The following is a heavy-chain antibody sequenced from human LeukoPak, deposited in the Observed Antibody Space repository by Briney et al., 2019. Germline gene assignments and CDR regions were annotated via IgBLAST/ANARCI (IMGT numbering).Heavy chain of an antibody. V-gene: IGHV4-4*07. D-gene: IGHD3-10*01. Sequence: SETLSLTCTVSRGSITYYYWSWIRQPAGGGLEWIGRIYSSGSTAYNPSLKSRVTMSVDTSKNQFSLHLSSVTAADTAVYYCARDQSYGSGSYYDYWGQGTPVTVSS. CDR1: RGSITYYY. J-gene: IGHJ4*02. CDR3: ARDQSYGSGSYYDY. CDR2: IYSSGST.